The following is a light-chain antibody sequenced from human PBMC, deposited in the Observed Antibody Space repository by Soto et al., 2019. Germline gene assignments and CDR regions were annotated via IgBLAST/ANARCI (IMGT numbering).Light chain of an antibody. CDR2: QDS. CDR1: NLGDKY. Sequence: SYELTQPPSVSGSPGQKASITCSGDNLGDKYACWYQQKPGQSPVLVIYQDSKRPSGIRERFSVSNSGNTATLTISGTQAMDEADYYCQAWDSSTGVFGGRTQLTVL. J-gene: IGLJ2*01. V-gene: IGLV3-1*01. CDR3: QAWDSSTGV.